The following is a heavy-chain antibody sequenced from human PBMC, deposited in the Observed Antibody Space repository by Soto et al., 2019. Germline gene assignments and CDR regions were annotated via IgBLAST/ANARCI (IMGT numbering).Heavy chain of an antibody. D-gene: IGHD3-22*01. CDR3: ARSQITMISYFDY. J-gene: IGHJ4*02. V-gene: IGHV4-61*08. CDR2: IYYTGST. CDR1: GGSVSSGGYY. Sequence: SETLSLTCTVSGGSVSSGGYYWSWIRQPPGKGLEWIGYIYYTGSTNYSPSFKNRVTISLDTSKNQFSLKLNSMTAADTAVYYCARSQITMISYFDYWGQGTLVPVYS.